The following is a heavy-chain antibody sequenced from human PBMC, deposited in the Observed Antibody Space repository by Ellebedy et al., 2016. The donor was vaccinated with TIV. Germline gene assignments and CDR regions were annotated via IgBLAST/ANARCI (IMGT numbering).Heavy chain of an antibody. CDR1: GGSISSEY. Sequence: MPSETLSLTCNVSGGSISSEYWTWIRQPPGKGLEWIGYFYYTGTTNYNPSLKSRVTISVDTSKNQCSLKLSSVTAADTAVYYCARARGHIGGIDYWGQGTLVTVSS. CDR2: FYYTGTT. V-gene: IGHV4-59*01. D-gene: IGHD5-18*01. CDR3: ARARGHIGGIDY. J-gene: IGHJ4*02.